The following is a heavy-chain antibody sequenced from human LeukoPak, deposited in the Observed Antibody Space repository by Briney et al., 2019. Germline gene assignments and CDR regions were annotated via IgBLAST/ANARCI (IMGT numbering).Heavy chain of an antibody. D-gene: IGHD2-2*01. CDR1: GYTFTSYG. V-gene: IGHV1-18*01. J-gene: IGHJ6*03. Sequence: ASVKVSCKASGYTFTSYGISWVRQAPGQGLEWMGWISAYNGNTNYAQKLQGRVTMTTDTSTSTAYMELRSLRSDDTAVYCCARDSPRYCSSTSCYYYYYYMDVWGKGTTVTVSS. CDR2: ISAYNGNT. CDR3: ARDSPRYCSSTSCYYYYYYMDV.